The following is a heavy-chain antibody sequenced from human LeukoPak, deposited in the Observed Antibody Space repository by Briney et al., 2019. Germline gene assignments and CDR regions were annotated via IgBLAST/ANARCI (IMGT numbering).Heavy chain of an antibody. CDR2: INPNSGGT. V-gene: IGHV1-2*04. J-gene: IGHJ4*02. CDR1: GYTFTDYY. Sequence: ASVKVSCKAFGYTFTDYYIHWVRQAPGQGLEWMGWINPNSGGTNYAQKFPGWVTMTRETSIGTAYMELRSLRSDDTAVYYCARALSIVGALGYFDYWGQGTLVTVSS. D-gene: IGHD1-26*01. CDR3: ARALSIVGALGYFDY.